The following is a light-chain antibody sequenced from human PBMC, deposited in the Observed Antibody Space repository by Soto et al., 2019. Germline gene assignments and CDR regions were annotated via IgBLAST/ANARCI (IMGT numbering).Light chain of an antibody. CDR2: TNS. V-gene: IGLV1-40*01. J-gene: IGLJ1*01. CDR3: QSYDSSLSGIV. CDR1: SSNIGAGYD. Sequence: QSVLTQPPSVSGAPGQRVTISCTGSSSNIGAGYDVHWYQQLPGTAPKLLIYTNSNRPSGVPDRISGSKSGTSASLAITGLRAEDEADYYCQSYDSSLSGIVFGTGTKVTVL.